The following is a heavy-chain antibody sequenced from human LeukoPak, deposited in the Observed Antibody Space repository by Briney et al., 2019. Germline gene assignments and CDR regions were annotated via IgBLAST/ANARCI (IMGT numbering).Heavy chain of an antibody. J-gene: IGHJ6*02. CDR3: ASLIAAAENFYYYGMDV. CDR1: GGSISSYY. V-gene: IGHV4-59*08. CDR2: IYYSGST. D-gene: IGHD6-13*01. Sequence: SETLSLTCTVSGGSISSYYWSWIRQPPGKGLEWIGYIYYSGSTNYNPSLKSRVTISMDTSKNQFSLKLSSVTAADTAVYYCASLIAAAENFYYYGMDVWGQGTTVTVSS.